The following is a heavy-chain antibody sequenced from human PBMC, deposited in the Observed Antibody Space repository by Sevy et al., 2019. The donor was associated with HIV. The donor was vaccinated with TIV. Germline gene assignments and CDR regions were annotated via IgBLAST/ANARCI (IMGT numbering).Heavy chain of an antibody. CDR1: GFTFSNYW. CDR3: ARDCNSASCLWGLDV. D-gene: IGHD2-2*01. V-gene: IGHV3-7*03. Sequence: GGSLRLSCAASGFTFSNYWMTWVRQAPGKGLEWVANIKRDGSEKYYVASVKGRFTISRDNAKNSLYMQMNSLRAEDTAVYYCARDCNSASCLWGLDVWGQGTTVNVSS. J-gene: IGHJ6*02. CDR2: IKRDGSEK.